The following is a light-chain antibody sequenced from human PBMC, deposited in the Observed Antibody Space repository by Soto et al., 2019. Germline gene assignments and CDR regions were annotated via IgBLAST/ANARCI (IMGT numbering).Light chain of an antibody. Sequence: EIVLTQSPGTLSLSPGEGVTLSCRASQTIINNFLAWYQQKPGQAPRLLIHGASSSATGIPDRFGGSGSGTDFTLTITRLEPEDLAVYYCQQCVSTPWTFGQGTKVAVK. V-gene: IGKV3-20*01. CDR1: QTIINNF. CDR3: QQCVSTPWT. J-gene: IGKJ1*01. CDR2: GAS.